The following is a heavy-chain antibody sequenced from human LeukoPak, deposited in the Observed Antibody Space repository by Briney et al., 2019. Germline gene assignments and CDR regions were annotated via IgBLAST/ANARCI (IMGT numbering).Heavy chain of an antibody. Sequence: SGGSLRLFCSASGFTFSSNSMNWVRQAPGKGLEWVSYISSSSNTIYYADSVKGRLTISRDNAKNSLYLQMNSLRDEDTAVYYCARSYSSGWYDAFDIWGQGTLVTVSS. CDR1: GFTFSSNS. J-gene: IGHJ3*02. CDR2: ISSSSNTI. D-gene: IGHD6-19*01. V-gene: IGHV3-48*02. CDR3: ARSYSSGWYDAFDI.